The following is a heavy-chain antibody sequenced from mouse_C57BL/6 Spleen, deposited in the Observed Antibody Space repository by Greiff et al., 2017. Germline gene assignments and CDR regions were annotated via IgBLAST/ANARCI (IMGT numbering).Heavy chain of an antibody. CDR1: GYTFTSYW. CDR2: IDPADSYT. J-gene: IGHJ2*01. D-gene: IGHD2-3*01. CDR3: ARRDGYGYFDY. V-gene: IGHV1-50*01. Sequence: VQLQQPGAELVKPGASVKLSCKASGYTFTSYWMQWVKQRPGQGLEWIGEIDPADSYTNYNQKFKGKATLTVDKSSSTAYMQLSSLTSDDSAVYYCARRDGYGYFDYWGQGTTLTVSS.